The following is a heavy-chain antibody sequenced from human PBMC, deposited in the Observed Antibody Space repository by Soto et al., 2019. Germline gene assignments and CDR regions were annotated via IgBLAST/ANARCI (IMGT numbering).Heavy chain of an antibody. CDR3: ARGHLAVVPVASWYFYMDV. CDR1: GYTFTNYA. Sequence: ASVKVSCKASGYTFTNYAVHWVRQVPGQRLEWMGWINAGNGNTRYSQKFQGRVTITRDTSARTAYMELSSLRSEDTAVYYCARGHLAVVPVASWYFYMDVWGKGTTVTVSS. CDR2: INAGNGNT. J-gene: IGHJ6*03. V-gene: IGHV1-3*01. D-gene: IGHD2-2*01.